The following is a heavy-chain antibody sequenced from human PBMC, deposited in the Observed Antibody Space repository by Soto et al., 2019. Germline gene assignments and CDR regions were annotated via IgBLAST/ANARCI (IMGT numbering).Heavy chain of an antibody. J-gene: IGHJ4*02. CDR3: SRVSIRLYYYLDS. CDR1: GYTFTSYA. CDR2: INAGNGNT. D-gene: IGHD5-18*01. Sequence: QVQLVQSGAEVKKPGASVKVSCKASGYTFTSYAMHWVRQAPGQRLEWMGCINAGNGNTKYSQKFQGRVTITRDTCVSTGCMGSSSLRSEDTAVYYCSRVSIRLYYYLDSWGQGTLVTVSS. V-gene: IGHV1-3*01.